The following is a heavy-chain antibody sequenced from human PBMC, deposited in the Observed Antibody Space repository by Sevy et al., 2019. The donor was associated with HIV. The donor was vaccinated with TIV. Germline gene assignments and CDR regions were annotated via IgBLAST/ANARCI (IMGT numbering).Heavy chain of an antibody. Sequence: GGSLRLSCAASGFTFSSYGMHWVRQAPDKGLEWVAHFWYDGSSKYYADSVKGRFTISRDNSKNTLYLQMNSLRAEDTAVYYCASGAYYYASRTENFDYWGQGTLVTVSS. D-gene: IGHD3-10*01. CDR2: FWYDGSSK. CDR3: ASGAYYYASRTENFDY. CDR1: GFTFSSYG. V-gene: IGHV3-33*01. J-gene: IGHJ4*02.